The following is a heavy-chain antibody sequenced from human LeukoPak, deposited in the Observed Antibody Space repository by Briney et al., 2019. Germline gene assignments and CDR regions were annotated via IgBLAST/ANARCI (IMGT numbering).Heavy chain of an antibody. J-gene: IGHJ5*02. CDR3: ARGAMVRYFDRTNWFDP. V-gene: IGHV4-59*01. CDR2: IYYSGST. Sequence: SETLSLTCTVSGGSISSYYWSWIRQPPGKGLEWIGYIYYSGSTNYNPSLKSRVTISVDTSKNQFSLKLSSVTAADTAVYYCARGAMVRYFDRTNWFDPWGQGTLVTVSS. D-gene: IGHD3-9*01. CDR1: GGSISSYY.